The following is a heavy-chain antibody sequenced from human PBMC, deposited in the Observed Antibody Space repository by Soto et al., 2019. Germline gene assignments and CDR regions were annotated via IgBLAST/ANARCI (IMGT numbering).Heavy chain of an antibody. D-gene: IGHD2-2*02. CDR1: GFTFSSYG. CDR2: IWYDGSNK. V-gene: IGHV3-33*01. CDR3: AREPAPLPYYYYGMDV. J-gene: IGHJ6*02. Sequence: HPGGSLRLSCAASGFTFSSYGMHWVRQAPGKGLEWVAVIWYDGSNKYYADSVKGRFTISRDNSKNTLYLQMNSLRAEDTAVYYCAREPAPLPYYYYGMDVWGQGTTVTVSS.